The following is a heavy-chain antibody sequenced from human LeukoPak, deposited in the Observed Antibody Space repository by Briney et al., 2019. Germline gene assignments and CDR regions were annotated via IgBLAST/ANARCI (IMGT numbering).Heavy chain of an antibody. CDR3: ARGPGMATIKD. Sequence: SETLSLTCTVSGDSISSHYWGWIRQPPGKGLESIGNIYYSGSTNYNPSLKSRVTISIDTSKNQFSLNLSSVTAADTAVYYCARGPGMATIKDWGQGTLVTVSS. J-gene: IGHJ4*02. V-gene: IGHV4-59*11. CDR2: IYYSGST. D-gene: IGHD5-24*01. CDR1: GDSISSHY.